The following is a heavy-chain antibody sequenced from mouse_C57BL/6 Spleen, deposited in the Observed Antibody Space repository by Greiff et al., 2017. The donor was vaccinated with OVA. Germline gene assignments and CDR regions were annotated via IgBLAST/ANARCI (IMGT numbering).Heavy chain of an antibody. CDR1: GYTFTSYW. Sequence: QVQLKQSGAELAKPGASVKLSCKASGYTFTSYWMHWVKQRPGQGLEWIGYINPSSGYTKYNQKFKDKATLTADKSSSTAYMQLSSLTYEDSAVYYCARNTVVAGGYFDVWGTGTTVTVSS. D-gene: IGHD1-1*01. V-gene: IGHV1-7*01. J-gene: IGHJ1*03. CDR2: INPSSGYT. CDR3: ARNTVVAGGYFDV.